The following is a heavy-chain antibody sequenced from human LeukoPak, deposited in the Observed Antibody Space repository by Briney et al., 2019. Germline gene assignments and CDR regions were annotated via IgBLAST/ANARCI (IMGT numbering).Heavy chain of an antibody. V-gene: IGHV1-8*01. CDR2: MNPNSGDT. Sequence: ASVKVSCKASGYTFISYDINWVRQATGQGLEWMGWMNPNSGDTDYAEKFQGRVTMTSNTSISTAYMELSSLRSDDTAVYYCARGRAGSGYYYGTDVWGQGTTVTVSS. D-gene: IGHD2-8*02. CDR1: GYTFISYD. J-gene: IGHJ6*02. CDR3: ARGRAGSGYYYGTDV.